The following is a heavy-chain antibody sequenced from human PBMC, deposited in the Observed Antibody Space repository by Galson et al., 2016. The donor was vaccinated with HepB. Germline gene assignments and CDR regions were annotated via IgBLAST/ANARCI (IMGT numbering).Heavy chain of an antibody. Sequence: SVKVSCKASGYTFTKSAIHWVRQAPGQRPEWMGWINGGNGNTKYSQMFQDRVTITRDTSATTAYMYLSGLRSEDTAVYYCIKDRREGELKDGHSWYPRDNWGQGTLVTVSS. CDR1: GYTFTKSA. D-gene: IGHD5-24*01. V-gene: IGHV1-3*01. CDR2: INGGNGNT. CDR3: IKDRREGELKDGHSWYPRDN. J-gene: IGHJ4*02.